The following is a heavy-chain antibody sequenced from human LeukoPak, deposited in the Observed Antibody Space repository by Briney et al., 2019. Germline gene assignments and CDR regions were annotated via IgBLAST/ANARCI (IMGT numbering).Heavy chain of an antibody. J-gene: IGHJ4*02. D-gene: IGHD5-18*01. Sequence: PGGSLRLSCAASGFTFSDHYMDWVRQAPGKGLEWVGRIRNKANSYTTEYAASVKGRFTISRDDSKNSLYLQMNSLKTEDTAVYYCAKSAMVNWGAFDYWGQGTLVTVSS. CDR3: AKSAMVNWGAFDY. CDR1: GFTFSDHY. V-gene: IGHV3-72*01. CDR2: IRNKANSYTT.